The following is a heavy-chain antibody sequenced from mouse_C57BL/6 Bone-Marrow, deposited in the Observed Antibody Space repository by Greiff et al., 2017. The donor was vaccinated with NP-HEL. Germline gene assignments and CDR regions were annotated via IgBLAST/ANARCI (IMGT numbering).Heavy chain of an antibody. V-gene: IGHV14-4*01. J-gene: IGHJ2*01. D-gene: IGHD3-2*02. CDR1: GFNIKDDY. CDR2: IDPENGDT. CDR3: TTAQVSYYFDY. Sequence: VQLQQSGAELVRPGASVKLSCTASGFNIKDDYMHWVKQRPEQGLEWIGWIDPENGDTEYASKFQGKATITADTSSNTAYLQLSSLTSEDTAVYYCTTAQVSYYFDYWGQGTTLTVSS.